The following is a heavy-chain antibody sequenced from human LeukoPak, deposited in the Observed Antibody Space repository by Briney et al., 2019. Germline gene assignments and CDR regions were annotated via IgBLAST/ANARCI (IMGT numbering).Heavy chain of an antibody. CDR3: ARPISSQGYFGVVID. CDR2: IYHSGSP. D-gene: IGHD3-3*01. V-gene: IGHV4-38-2*01. Sequence: SETLSLTCAVSGYSISSASYWGWIRQPPGKGLEWIGNIYHSGSPYYNPSLKSRVTISVDTSKNQFSLKLSSVTAADTAVYCCARPISSQGYFGVVIDWGQGNLVTVSS. J-gene: IGHJ4*02. CDR1: GYSISSASY.